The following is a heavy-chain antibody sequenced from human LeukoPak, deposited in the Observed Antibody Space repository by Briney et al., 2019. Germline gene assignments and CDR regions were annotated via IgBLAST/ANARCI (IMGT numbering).Heavy chain of an antibody. V-gene: IGHV1-2*02. CDR1: GYTFTGYY. D-gene: IGHD3-3*01. J-gene: IGHJ4*02. Sequence: ASVKVSCKASGYTFTGYYMHWVRQAPGQGLEWMGWINPNSGGTNYAQKFQGRVAMTRDTSISTAYMELRSLRSDDTAVYYCARDLLYYDFWSGYRTDYFDYWGQGTLVTVSS. CDR2: INPNSGGT. CDR3: ARDLLYYDFWSGYRTDYFDY.